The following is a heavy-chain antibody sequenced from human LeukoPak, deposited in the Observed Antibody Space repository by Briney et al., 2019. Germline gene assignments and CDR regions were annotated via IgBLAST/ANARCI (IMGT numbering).Heavy chain of an antibody. CDR3: AKGGNGYSYGYFDY. Sequence: GGSLRLSCAASGFTFSSYAMHWVRQAPGKGLEWVAVISYDGSKKYYADSVKGRFTISRDNSKNTLYLQMNSLRTEDTAVYYCAKGGNGYSYGYFDYWGQGTLVTVSS. J-gene: IGHJ4*02. CDR2: ISYDGSKK. V-gene: IGHV3-30*04. CDR1: GFTFSSYA. D-gene: IGHD5-18*01.